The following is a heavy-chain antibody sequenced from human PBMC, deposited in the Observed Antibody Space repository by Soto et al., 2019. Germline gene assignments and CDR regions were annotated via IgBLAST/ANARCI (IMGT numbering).Heavy chain of an antibody. V-gene: IGHV1-18*01. Sequence: GASVKVSCKASGYTFTSYGISWVRQAPGQGLEWMGWISAYNGNTNYAQKLQGRVTMTTDTSTSTAYMELRSLRSDDTAVYYCARVFYDILTGYYTYYFDYWGQGTLVTVSS. CDR2: ISAYNGNT. J-gene: IGHJ4*02. CDR3: ARVFYDILTGYYTYYFDY. D-gene: IGHD3-9*01. CDR1: GYTFTSYG.